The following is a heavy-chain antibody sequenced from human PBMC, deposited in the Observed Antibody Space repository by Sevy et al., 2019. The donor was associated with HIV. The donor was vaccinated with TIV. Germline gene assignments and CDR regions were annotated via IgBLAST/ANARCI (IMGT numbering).Heavy chain of an antibody. CDR3: RAAAQGS. CDR2: ISDDGGNT. CDR1: GFTFSDYW. V-gene: IGHV3-74*01. J-gene: IGHJ5*02. Sequence: GGSLRLSCAASGFTFSDYWMHWVRQAPGKGLVCVSHISDDGGNTNYAGSVKGRFTISSDNAKNTLYLQMKNLRVEDTALSYCRAAAQGSWGQGTLVTVSS. D-gene: IGHD6-25*01.